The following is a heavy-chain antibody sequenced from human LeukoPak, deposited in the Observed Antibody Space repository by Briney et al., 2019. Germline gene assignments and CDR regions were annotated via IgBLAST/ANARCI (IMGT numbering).Heavy chain of an antibody. V-gene: IGHV1-18*01. D-gene: IGHD4-17*01. CDR3: AREGDYFDVYYFDY. J-gene: IGHJ4*02. CDR1: GYTFTSYG. CDR2: ISAYNGNT. Sequence: ASVKVSCKASGYTFTSYGISWVRQAPGQGLKWMGWISAYNGNTNYAQKLQGRVTMTTDTSTSTAYMELRSLRSDDTAVYYCAREGDYFDVYYFDYWGQGTLVTVSS.